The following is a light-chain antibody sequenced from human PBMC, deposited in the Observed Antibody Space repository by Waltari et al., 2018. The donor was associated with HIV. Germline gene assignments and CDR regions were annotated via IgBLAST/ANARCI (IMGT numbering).Light chain of an antibody. CDR1: SSDIGASDY. J-gene: IGLJ2*01. CDR3: SSYGGVASYLI. V-gene: IGLV2-11*01. Sequence: HSALTQPRSVSGSPGQSVTISCTGTSSDIGASDYVSCFQKFPGRAPKLLIFDVNKRPSGVPDRFSGFKSGDTASLTISGLQPDDESDYFCSSYGGVASYLIFGGGTTLTVL. CDR2: DVN.